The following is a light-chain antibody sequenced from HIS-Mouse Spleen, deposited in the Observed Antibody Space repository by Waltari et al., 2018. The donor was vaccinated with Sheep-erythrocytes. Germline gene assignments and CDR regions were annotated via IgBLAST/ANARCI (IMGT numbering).Light chain of an antibody. CDR3: QQRSNWYT. Sequence: EIVLTQSPATLSLSPGERATLSCRASQSVSSYFAWYQQKPGQAPRLLIYDASNRATGIPARFSGSGSGTDFTLTISSLEPEDFAVYYGQQRSNWYTFGQGTKLEIK. V-gene: IGKV3-11*01. J-gene: IGKJ2*01. CDR2: DAS. CDR1: QSVSSY.